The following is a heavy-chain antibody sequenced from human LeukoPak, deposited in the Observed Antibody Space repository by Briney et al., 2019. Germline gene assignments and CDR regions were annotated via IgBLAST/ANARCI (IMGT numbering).Heavy chain of an antibody. J-gene: IGHJ3*02. D-gene: IGHD3-3*01. CDR2: INHSGST. CDR1: GGSISSSSYY. Sequence: SETLSLTCTVSGGSISSSSYYWSWIRQPPGKGLEWIGEINHSGSTNYNPSLKSRVTISVDTSKNQFSLKLSSVTAADTAVYYCASSRRRFGGIRDAFDIWGQGTMVTVSS. V-gene: IGHV4-39*07. CDR3: ASSRRRFGGIRDAFDI.